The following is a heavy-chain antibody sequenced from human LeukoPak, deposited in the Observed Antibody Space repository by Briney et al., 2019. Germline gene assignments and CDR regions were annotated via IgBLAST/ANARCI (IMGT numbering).Heavy chain of an antibody. CDR2: IYYSGST. CDR1: GGSISSNNW. CDR3: ARHLITYYYGSGSYSRSPSSVDY. D-gene: IGHD3-10*01. V-gene: IGHV4-4*02. Sequence: PSGTLSLTCAVSGGSISSNNWWSWVRQPPGKGLEWIGSIYYSGSTYYSPSLKSRVTISVDTSKNQFSLKLSSVTAADTAVYYCARHLITYYYGSGSYSRSPSSVDYWGQGTLVTVSS. J-gene: IGHJ4*02.